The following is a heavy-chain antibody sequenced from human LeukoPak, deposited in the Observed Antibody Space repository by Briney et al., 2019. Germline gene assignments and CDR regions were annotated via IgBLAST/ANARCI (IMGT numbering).Heavy chain of an antibody. J-gene: IGHJ3*02. CDR3: ARGESSDAFDI. CDR2: VSPNTGGT. CDR1: GYTFNVYY. Sequence: ASVTVSCTSSGYTFNVYYIHWMRQAPGQGLEWMGWVSPNTGGTHYAEKFQVRVSMTRDTSITTTYMELNSLTSDDTAVYYCARGESSDAFDIWGQGTKVTVSS. D-gene: IGHD1-26*01. V-gene: IGHV1-2*02.